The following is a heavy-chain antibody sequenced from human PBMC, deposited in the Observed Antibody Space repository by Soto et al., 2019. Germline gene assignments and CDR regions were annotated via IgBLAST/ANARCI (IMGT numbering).Heavy chain of an antibody. J-gene: IGHJ4*02. Sequence: PGGSLRLSCAASGFIFSNYAMHWVRQAPGKGLEWVAVISDDGSNKYYADSVKGRFTISRDNSKNTLYLQMNSLRGEDTAVYYCASKLTDGQGTPFDYWGQGTLVTVSS. CDR3: ASKLTDGQGTPFDY. D-gene: IGHD1-1*01. CDR2: ISDDGSNK. CDR1: GFIFSNYA. V-gene: IGHV3-30-3*01.